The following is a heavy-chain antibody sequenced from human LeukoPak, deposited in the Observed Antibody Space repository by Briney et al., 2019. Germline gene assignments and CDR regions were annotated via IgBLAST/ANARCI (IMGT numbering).Heavy chain of an antibody. CDR3: ARAASGHSSFDP. CDR2: IYASSGST. V-gene: IGHV1-46*01. D-gene: IGHD4-11*01. Sequence: GASVKVSCKASGYAFTSYYIHWVRQAPRQGLEWMGIIYASSGSTTYAQRFQARVTMTRDTSTSTVYMELSSLTSEDTAVYYCARAASGHSSFDPWGQGTLVTVSS. CDR1: GYAFTSYY. J-gene: IGHJ5*02.